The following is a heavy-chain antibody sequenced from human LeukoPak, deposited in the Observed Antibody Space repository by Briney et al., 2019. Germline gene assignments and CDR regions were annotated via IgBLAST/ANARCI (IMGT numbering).Heavy chain of an antibody. CDR3: ARDLSSSWYPGYVVEYGMDV. CDR1: GFTFSSYE. V-gene: IGHV3-48*03. Sequence: PGGSLRLSCAASGFTFSSYEMNWVRQAPGKGLEWVSYISSSGSTIYYADSVKGRFTISRDNAKNPLYLQMNSLRAEDTAVYYCARDLSSSWYPGYVVEYGMDVWGQGTTVTVSS. J-gene: IGHJ6*02. CDR2: ISSSGSTI. D-gene: IGHD6-13*01.